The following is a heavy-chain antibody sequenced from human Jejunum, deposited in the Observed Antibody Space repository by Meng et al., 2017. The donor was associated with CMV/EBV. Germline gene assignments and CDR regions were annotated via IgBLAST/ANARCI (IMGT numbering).Heavy chain of an antibody. CDR2: IYNNGNT. V-gene: IGHV4-30-4*08. CDR1: GGFVRGDYS. CDR3: AGLFQYDILTGSWY. Sequence: RPGLVNPYPTLSLTCSVSGGFVRGDYSWSWTRQSPGKGLEWIGYIYNNGNTDYNPSLKSRVSISVDTSKNEVSLTLRSVTAADTAVYYCAGLFQYDILTGSWYWGQGTMVTVSS. D-gene: IGHD3-9*01. J-gene: IGHJ4*02.